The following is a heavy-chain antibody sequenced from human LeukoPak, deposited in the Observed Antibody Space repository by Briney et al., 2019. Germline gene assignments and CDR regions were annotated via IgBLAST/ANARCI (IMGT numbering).Heavy chain of an antibody. V-gene: IGHV4-30-2*05. D-gene: IGHD3-10*01. CDR2: IYHSGST. CDR3: ARDTPIGTMVRGVTWYGMDV. CDR1: GGSISSGGYY. J-gene: IGHJ6*02. Sequence: SETLSLTCTVSGGSISSGGYYWSWIRQPPGKGLEWIGYIYHSGSTYYNPSLKSRVTISVDTSKNQFSLKLSSVTAADTAVYYCARDTPIGTMVRGVTWYGMDVWGQGTTVTVSS.